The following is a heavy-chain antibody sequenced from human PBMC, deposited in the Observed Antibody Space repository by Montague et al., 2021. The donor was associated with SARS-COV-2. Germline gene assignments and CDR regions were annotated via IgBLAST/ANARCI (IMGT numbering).Heavy chain of an antibody. J-gene: IGHJ1*01. CDR3: ARIGYDSVGYYYIYPD. V-gene: IGHV4-61*01. Sequence: SETLSLTCTVSGASVRSGNSYWNWIRQPPGKGLEWIGYISYSGSTNYSPSLKSRVTISVDTSKNQLPLKVISATAADTAVYYCARIGYDSVGYYYIYPDWGQGTLVTVSS. CDR2: ISYSGST. CDR1: GASVRSGNSY. D-gene: IGHD3-22*01.